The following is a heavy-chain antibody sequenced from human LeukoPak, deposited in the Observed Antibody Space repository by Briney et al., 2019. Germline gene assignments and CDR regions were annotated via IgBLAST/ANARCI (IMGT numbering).Heavy chain of an antibody. CDR3: ARGKGYSYGFDY. D-gene: IGHD5-18*01. CDR2: IKQDGSEK. J-gene: IGHJ4*02. V-gene: IGHV3-7*01. Sequence: GGSLRLSCAASGFTFDNYWMTWVRQAPGKGLEWVANIKQDGSEKYYLDSVKGRFTISRDNAKNSLFLQMNSLRAEDTAVYYCARGKGYSYGFDYWGQGTLVIVSS. CDR1: GFTFDNYW.